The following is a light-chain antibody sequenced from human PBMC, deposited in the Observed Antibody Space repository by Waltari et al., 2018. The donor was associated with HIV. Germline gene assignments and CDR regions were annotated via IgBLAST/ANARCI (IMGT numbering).Light chain of an antibody. J-gene: IGLJ2*01. CDR1: SSNIGAGYD. Sequence: QAVLTQPPSVSGAPGLRVTISCTGSSSNIGAGYDVHWYQQLPGKAPKLLIYGNSNRPSGVPDRFSGSKSGTSASLAIAGLQAEDEAEYYCQSYDSSLSGSVFGGGTKLTVL. CDR3: QSYDSSLSGSV. V-gene: IGLV1-40*01. CDR2: GNS.